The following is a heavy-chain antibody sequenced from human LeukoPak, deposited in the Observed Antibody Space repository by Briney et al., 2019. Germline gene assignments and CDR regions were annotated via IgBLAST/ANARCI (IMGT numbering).Heavy chain of an antibody. D-gene: IGHD3-16*01. Sequence: GGSLRLSCAASGFTFSNAWMSWVRQAPGKGLEWVGRIKSKTDGGTTDSAAPVTGRFTISRDDSKNTLYLQMNSLKTEDTAVYYCTRDDYVRGLDYWGQGTLVTVSS. CDR2: IKSKTDGGTT. V-gene: IGHV3-15*01. CDR1: GFTFSNAW. CDR3: TRDDYVRGLDY. J-gene: IGHJ4*02.